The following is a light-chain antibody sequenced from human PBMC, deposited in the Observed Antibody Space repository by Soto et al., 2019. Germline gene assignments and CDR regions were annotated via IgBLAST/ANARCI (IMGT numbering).Light chain of an antibody. CDR1: QRINSN. CDR3: QHYNNWPWT. Sequence: IALTQSPATRFVSPGEEATLSCMAGQRINSNLAWNQEKPGQAPRLPIYGAPPRAPAIPARFSGSGSGTEFTLCISSLQSEDFAVYFCQHYNNWPWTFGQGTKV. J-gene: IGKJ1*01. CDR2: GAP. V-gene: IGKV3-15*01.